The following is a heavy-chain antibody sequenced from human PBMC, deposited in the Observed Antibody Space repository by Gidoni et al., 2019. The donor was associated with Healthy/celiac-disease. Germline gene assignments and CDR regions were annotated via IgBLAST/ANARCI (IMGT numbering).Heavy chain of an antibody. D-gene: IGHD2-2*01. J-gene: IGHJ3*02. CDR1: GGSISSGSYY. CDR3: AREEAGSFLTLLCSSTSCSRGGADAFDI. Sequence: QVQLQESGPGLVKPSQTLSLTCTVSGGSISSGSYYWSWIRQPAGKGLEWIGRIYTSGSTNYNPSLKSRVTISEDTSKNQFSLKLSSVTAADTAVYYCAREEAGSFLTLLCSSTSCSRGGADAFDIWGQGTMVTVSS. CDR2: IYTSGST. V-gene: IGHV4-61*02.